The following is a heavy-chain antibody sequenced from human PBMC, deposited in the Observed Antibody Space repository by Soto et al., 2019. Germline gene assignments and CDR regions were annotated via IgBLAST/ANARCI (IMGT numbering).Heavy chain of an antibody. CDR2: ISGSGGST. V-gene: IGHV3-23*01. CDR1: GFTFSSDA. D-gene: IGHD4-17*01. J-gene: IGHJ2*01. CDR3: AKLTVGWYFDL. Sequence: EVQLLESGGGLVQPGGSLRLSCAASGFTFSSDAMNWVRQAPGKGLEWVSVISGSGGSTYYADAVKGRFTISRDNSKNTLYLQMNSLRAEDTAVYYCAKLTVGWYFDLWGRGTLVTVSS.